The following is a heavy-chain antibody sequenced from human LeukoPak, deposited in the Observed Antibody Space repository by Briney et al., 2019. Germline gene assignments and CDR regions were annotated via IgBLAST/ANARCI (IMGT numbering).Heavy chain of an antibody. CDR1: GYTFTGYY. CDR2: INPNSGGT. V-gene: IGHV1-2*02. CDR3: ARDGYSGSYGLGY. Sequence: GASVKVSCKASGYTFTGYYMHWVRQAPGQGLEWMGWINPNSGGTNCAQKFQGRVTMTRDTSISTAYMELSRLRSDDTAVYYCARDGYSGSYGLGYWGQGTLVTVSS. D-gene: IGHD1-26*01. J-gene: IGHJ4*02.